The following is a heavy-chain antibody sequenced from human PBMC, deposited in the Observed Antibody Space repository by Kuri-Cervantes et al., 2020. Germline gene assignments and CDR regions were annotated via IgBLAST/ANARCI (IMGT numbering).Heavy chain of an antibody. CDR2: INPNSGGT. J-gene: IGHJ4*02. CDR1: GYTFTGYY. Sequence: ASVKVSCKASGYTFTGYYMHWVRQAPGQGLEWMGWINPNSGGTNYAQKFQGWVTMTRDTSISTAHMELRSLRSDDTAVYYCATKGKWDLRGEFYFDHWGQGTLVTVSS. D-gene: IGHD1-26*01. V-gene: IGHV1-2*04. CDR3: ATKGKWDLRGEFYFDH.